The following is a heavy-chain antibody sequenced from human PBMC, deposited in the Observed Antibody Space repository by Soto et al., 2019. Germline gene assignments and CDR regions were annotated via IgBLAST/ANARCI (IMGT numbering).Heavy chain of an antibody. D-gene: IGHD5-18*01. CDR1: GFTFSSYA. Sequence: GALRLSCAASGFTFSSYAVSWVRQAPGKGLEWVSAISGSGGSTYYADSVKGRFTISRDNSKNTLYLQMNSLRAEDTAVYYCAKDQSVYRDTADASDIWGQGTMVTVSS. V-gene: IGHV3-23*01. J-gene: IGHJ3*02. CDR2: ISGSGGST. CDR3: AKDQSVYRDTADASDI.